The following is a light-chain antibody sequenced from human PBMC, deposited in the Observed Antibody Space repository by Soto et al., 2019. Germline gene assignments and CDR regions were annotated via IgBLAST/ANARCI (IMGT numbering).Light chain of an antibody. V-gene: IGLV1-44*01. CDR1: SSNIGTNT. Sequence: QSVLTQPPSASGTPGQRVVISCSGSSSNIGTNTVNWYQQLPGTAPKLLIYSSNQRPSGVPDRFSGSKSGTSASLAISGLQSEDESDYYCAAWDDSLNAPVFGGGTKLTVL. J-gene: IGLJ3*02. CDR3: AAWDDSLNAPV. CDR2: SSN.